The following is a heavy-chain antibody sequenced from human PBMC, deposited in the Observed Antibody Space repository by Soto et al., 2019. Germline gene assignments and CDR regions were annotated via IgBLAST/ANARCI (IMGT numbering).Heavy chain of an antibody. J-gene: IGHJ6*02. V-gene: IGHV4-31*03. Sequence: SETLSLNCTVSGGSISSGGYYWSWIRQHPGKGLEWIGYIYYSGSTYYNPSLKSRVTIPVDTSKNQFSLKLSSVTAADTAVYYCARDLDRAGVTGDHWYYYYGMDVWGQGTTVTVSS. CDR2: IYYSGST. D-gene: IGHD7-27*01. CDR3: ARDLDRAGVTGDHWYYYYGMDV. CDR1: GGSISSGGYY.